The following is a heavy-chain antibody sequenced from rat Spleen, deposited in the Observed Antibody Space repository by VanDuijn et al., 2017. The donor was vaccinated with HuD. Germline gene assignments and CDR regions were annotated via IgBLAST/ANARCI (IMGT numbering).Heavy chain of an antibody. J-gene: IGHJ2*01. CDR1: GLSFSNYD. CDR2: IVDDGSNT. V-gene: IGHV5-25*01. Sequence: EVQLVESGGGLVQPGRSLKLSCAASGLSFSNYDMAWVRQAPTKGLEWVAAIVDDGSNTFYRDSVKGRFTISRDNAKSTLYLQMDSLRSEDTATYYCASRARYFDYWGQGVMVTVSS. CDR3: ASRARYFDY.